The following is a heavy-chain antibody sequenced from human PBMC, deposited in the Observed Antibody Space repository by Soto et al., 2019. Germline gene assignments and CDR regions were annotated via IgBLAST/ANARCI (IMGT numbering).Heavy chain of an antibody. V-gene: IGHV3-30*03. CDR1: GFTFSIFG. CDR3: SRDPSPLRLLEIYYGMDV. D-gene: IGHD3-3*01. Sequence: QVQLVESGGGVVQPGRSLRHSCAASGFTFSIFGMHWVRQAPGKGLQWVAGISYDERNKYYADSVKGRFTISRDNSKNTLNLQMSSLTGEDTAVYFCSRDPSPLRLLEIYYGMDVWGQGTAVTVSS. J-gene: IGHJ6*02. CDR2: ISYDERNK.